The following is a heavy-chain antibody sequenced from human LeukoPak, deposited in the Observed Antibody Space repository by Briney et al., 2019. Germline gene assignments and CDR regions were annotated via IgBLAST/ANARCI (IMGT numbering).Heavy chain of an antibody. CDR2: IYKIGNT. CDR1: GFTFNTYA. J-gene: IGHJ3*02. CDR3: ARGLVVGGTGVWAFDI. Sequence: GGSLRLSCAASGFTFNTYAMSWVRQAPGKGLEWVSVIYKIGNTFYADFVKGRFTISRDNFKNTLYLQMNSLRAEDTALYYCARGLVVGGTGVWAFDIWGQGTMVTVSS. D-gene: IGHD1-26*01. V-gene: IGHV3-66*01.